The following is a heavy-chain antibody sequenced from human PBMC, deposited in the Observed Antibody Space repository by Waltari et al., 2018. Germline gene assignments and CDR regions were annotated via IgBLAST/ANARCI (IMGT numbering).Heavy chain of an antibody. CDR1: GGSISSGDYY. D-gene: IGHD2-15*01. V-gene: IGHV4-30-4*08. CDR3: ARADIVVVVAATQYYFDY. J-gene: IGHJ4*02. Sequence: QVQLQESGPGLVKPSQTLSLTCTVSGGSISSGDYYWSWIRQPPGKGLEWIGYIYYSGSTYYNPSLKSRVTISVDTSKNQFSLKLSSVTAADTAVYYCARADIVVVVAATQYYFDYWGQGTLVTVSS. CDR2: IYYSGST.